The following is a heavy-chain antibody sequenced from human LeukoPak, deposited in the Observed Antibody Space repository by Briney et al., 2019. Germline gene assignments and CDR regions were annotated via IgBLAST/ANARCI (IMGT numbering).Heavy chain of an antibody. V-gene: IGHV4-39*01. J-gene: IGHJ4*02. D-gene: IGHD5-12*01. CDR3: ETRYCPYSGCNFSPHY. CDR2: IHYSGST. Sequence: SETLSLTCTVSGGSISSSGYFWGWIRQPPGKGLERIGNIHYSGSTYYNPSLKSRVTISVDTSKNQFSLKLTSVTAADTAMYYCETRYCPYSGCNFSPHYWGQGTLVTVSS. CDR1: GGSISSSGYF.